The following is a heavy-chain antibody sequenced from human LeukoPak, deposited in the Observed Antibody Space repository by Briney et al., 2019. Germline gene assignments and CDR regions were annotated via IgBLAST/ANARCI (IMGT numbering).Heavy chain of an antibody. D-gene: IGHD3-16*02. CDR1: GFTFSGSA. V-gene: IGHV3-23*01. Sequence: GGSLKLSCAASGFTFSGSAMHWVRQASGKGLEWVSVISGNSGSTYYADSVKGRFTISGDNSKSTLYLQMNSLRAEDTAVYYCAKLYIWGSYRPYYFDYWGQGTLVTVSS. J-gene: IGHJ4*02. CDR2: ISGNSGST. CDR3: AKLYIWGSYRPYYFDY.